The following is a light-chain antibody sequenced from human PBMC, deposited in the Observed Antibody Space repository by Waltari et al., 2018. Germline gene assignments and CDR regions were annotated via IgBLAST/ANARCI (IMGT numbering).Light chain of an antibody. CDR1: QRISSY. J-gene: IGKJ1*01. CDR2: AAS. V-gene: IGKV1-39*01. Sequence: DIQMTQSPSSLSASVGDCVAITCRASQRISSYLNWYQQKPGKAPKLLIYAASSLQSGVPSRFSGSGSGTDFTLTISSLQPEDFATYYCQQSYSTPWTFGQGTKVEIK. CDR3: QQSYSTPWT.